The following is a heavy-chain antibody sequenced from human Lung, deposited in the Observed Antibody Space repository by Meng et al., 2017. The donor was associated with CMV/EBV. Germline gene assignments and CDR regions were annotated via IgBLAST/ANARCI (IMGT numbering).Heavy chain of an antibody. CDR2: ISGSGGST. J-gene: IGHJ3*02. CDR1: GFTFSSYA. D-gene: IGHD2-2*01. V-gene: IGHV3-23*01. Sequence: GESLKISCAASGFTFSSYAMSWVRQAPGKGLEWVSAISGSGGSTYYADSVKGRFTISRDNSKNTLYLQMNSLRAEDTAVYYCAKGHWGCSSTSCYLDAFDIXGQGXMVTVSS. CDR3: AKGHWGCSSTSCYLDAFDI.